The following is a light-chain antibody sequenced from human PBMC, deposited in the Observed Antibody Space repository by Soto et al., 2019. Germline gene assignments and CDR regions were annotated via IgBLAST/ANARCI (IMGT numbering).Light chain of an antibody. Sequence: IQLTQSPSSLSASVGDRVIITCRASQGVGSDFAWFQQKPGRAPKLLIYLASTLQSGVPSRFSGSGSGTEFTLTISSLHPEDFATYYCQQLNSYPITFGQGTRLEIK. V-gene: IGKV1-9*01. CDR1: QGVGSD. CDR2: LAS. J-gene: IGKJ5*01. CDR3: QQLNSYPIT.